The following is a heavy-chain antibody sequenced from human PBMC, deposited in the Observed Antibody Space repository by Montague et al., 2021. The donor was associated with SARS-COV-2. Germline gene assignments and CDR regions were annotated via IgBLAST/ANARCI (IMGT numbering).Heavy chain of an antibody. CDR2: IFYNGGA. J-gene: IGHJ5*02. CDR1: GGSISGGSYY. V-gene: IGHV4-39*07. CDR3: AGATSVQGAVNWFDP. D-gene: IGHD3-10*01. Sequence: SETLPLTCTVSGGSISGGSYYWAWLRQPPGKGLEWIGSIFYNGGAYDNPSLESRVTISVDTSKNHFSLQLRSATPADTAVYFCAGATSVQGAVNWFDPWGQGTLVTVSS.